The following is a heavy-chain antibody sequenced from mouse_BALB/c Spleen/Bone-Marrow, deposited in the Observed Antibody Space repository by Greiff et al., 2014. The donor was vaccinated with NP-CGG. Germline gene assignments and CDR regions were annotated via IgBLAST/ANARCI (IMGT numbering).Heavy chain of an antibody. D-gene: IGHD3-1*01. CDR1: GYTFSSYW. Sequence: QVQLQQSGAELMKPGASVKISCKATGYTFSSYWIEWVKQSPGHGLEWIGAILPGSGSNKYNEKFKGKTTFAEDTSSNTAYMQLSSLTSEDSAVCYCATTRATPYYGMDYWGQGTSVTVSS. J-gene: IGHJ4*01. CDR2: ILPGSGSN. V-gene: IGHV1-9*01. CDR3: ATTRATPYYGMDY.